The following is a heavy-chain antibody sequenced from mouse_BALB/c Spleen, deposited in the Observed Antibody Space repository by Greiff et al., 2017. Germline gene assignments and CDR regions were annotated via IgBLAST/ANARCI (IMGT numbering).Heavy chain of an antibody. J-gene: IGHJ4*01. V-gene: IGHV2-2*02. CDR1: GFSLTSYG. D-gene: IGHD1-1*01. CDR3: ARSGGYGSSYGAMDY. Sequence: VQVVESGPGLVQPSQSLSITCTVSGFSLTSYGVHWVRQSPGKGLEWLGVIWSGGSTDYNAAFISRLSISKDNSKSQVFFKMNSLQANDTAIYYCARSGGYGSSYGAMDYWGQGTSVTVSS. CDR2: IWSGGST.